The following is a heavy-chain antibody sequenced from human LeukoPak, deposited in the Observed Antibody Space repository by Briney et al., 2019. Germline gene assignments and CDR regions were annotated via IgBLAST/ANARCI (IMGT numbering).Heavy chain of an antibody. V-gene: IGHV3-30*02. CDR3: ARDPYYYYYMDV. Sequence: GGSLRLSCAASGFTFSSYGMHWVRQAPGKGLEWVAFIRYDGNNKNYADSVKGRFTISRDNSKNTLYLQMNSLRAEDTAVYYCARDPYYYYYMDVWGKGTTVTVSS. J-gene: IGHJ6*03. CDR2: IRYDGNNK. CDR1: GFTFSSYG.